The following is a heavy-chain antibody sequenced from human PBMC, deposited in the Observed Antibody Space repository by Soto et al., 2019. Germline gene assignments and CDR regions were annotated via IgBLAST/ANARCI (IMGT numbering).Heavy chain of an antibody. V-gene: IGHV3-15*01. Sequence: GGSLRLSCAASGFTFSNAWMSWVRQAPGKGLEWVGRIKSKTDGGTTDYAAPVKGRFTISRDDSKNTLYLQMNSLKTEDTAVYYCTTKYGALGWFDPWGQGTLVTVSS. CDR3: TTKYGALGWFDP. CDR2: IKSKTDGGTT. J-gene: IGHJ5*02. D-gene: IGHD4-17*01. CDR1: GFTFSNAW.